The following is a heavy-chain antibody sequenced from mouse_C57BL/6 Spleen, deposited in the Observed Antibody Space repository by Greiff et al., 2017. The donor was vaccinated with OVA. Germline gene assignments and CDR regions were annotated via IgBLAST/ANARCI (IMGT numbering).Heavy chain of an antibody. CDR3: ARSNGRDY. Sequence: DVHLVESGPELVKPGASVKISCKASGYSFTGYYMNWVKQSPEKSLEWIGEINPSTGGTTYNQKFKAKATLTVDKSSSTAYMQLKSLTSEDSAVYYCARSNGRDYWGQGTTLTVSS. V-gene: IGHV1-42*01. J-gene: IGHJ2*01. D-gene: IGHD1-1*01. CDR2: INPSTGGT. CDR1: GYSFTGYY.